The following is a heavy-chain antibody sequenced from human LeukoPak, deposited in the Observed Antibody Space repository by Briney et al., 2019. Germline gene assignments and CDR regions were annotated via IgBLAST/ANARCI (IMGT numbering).Heavy chain of an antibody. V-gene: IGHV3-7*01. CDR2: IKQDGSEK. Sequence: GGSLRLSCAASGFTFSSYWMSWVRQAPWKGLEWVANIKQDGSEKYYVDSVKGRFTISRDNAKNSLYLQMNSLRAEDTAVYYCAGTSITIFGVVISVGAFDIWGQGTMVTVSS. CDR3: AGTSITIFGVVISVGAFDI. D-gene: IGHD3-3*01. J-gene: IGHJ3*02. CDR1: GFTFSSYW.